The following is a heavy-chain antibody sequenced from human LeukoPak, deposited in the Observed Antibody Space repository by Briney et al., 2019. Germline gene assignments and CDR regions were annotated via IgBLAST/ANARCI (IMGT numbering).Heavy chain of an antibody. CDR2: VTRDGSGT. J-gene: IGHJ4*02. V-gene: IGHV3-7*01. CDR3: VTEYWHRFDY. Sequence: PGGSLRLSCITSGFNFLGYNMAWVRQAPGKGLEWLATVTRDGSGTEYIDSVRGRFTISRDNAKNSVYLQMNSLRAEDTAVYFCVTEYWHRFDYWGQGLLLTVSS. CDR1: GFNFLGYN. D-gene: IGHD3-3*02.